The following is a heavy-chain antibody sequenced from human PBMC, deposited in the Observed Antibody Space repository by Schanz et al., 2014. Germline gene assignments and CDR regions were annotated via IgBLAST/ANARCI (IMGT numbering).Heavy chain of an antibody. Sequence: EVQLVESGGGLVKPGGSLRLSCAASGFTFSYYNMNWVRQAPGKGLEWVSSISSRSSYIYYTDSVKGRFTISRDNSKNTLYLQMNSLRAEDTAVYYCARGYSSSMDVWGQGTTVTVSS. CDR1: GFTFSYYN. V-gene: IGHV3-21*01. D-gene: IGHD6-6*01. CDR3: ARGYSSSMDV. CDR2: ISSRSSYI. J-gene: IGHJ6*02.